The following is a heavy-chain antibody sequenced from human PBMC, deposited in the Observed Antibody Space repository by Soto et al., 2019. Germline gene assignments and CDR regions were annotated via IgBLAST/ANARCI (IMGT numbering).Heavy chain of an antibody. Sequence: QVQLQESGPGLVKPAQTLSLTCTVSGGSISSGDYYWSWIRQPPGKGLEWIGYIDYSGSTYYNPSLKSQVTRSVHTSKKQFSQKPSSVTAADTAVYYCARSPCPTFVWFHPWGQATKVTVSS. J-gene: IGHJ5*02. CDR3: ARSPCPTFVWFHP. V-gene: IGHV4-30-4*01. D-gene: IGHD2-2*01. CDR2: IDYSGST. CDR1: GGSISSGDYY.